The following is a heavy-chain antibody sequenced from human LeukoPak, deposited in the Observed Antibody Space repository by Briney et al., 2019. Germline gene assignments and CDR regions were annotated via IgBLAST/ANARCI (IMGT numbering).Heavy chain of an antibody. J-gene: IGHJ3*02. CDR3: AREGGDIVVVVAATYDAFDI. Sequence: ASVKVSCKASGYTFTSYGISWVRQAPGQGLEWMGIINPSGGSTSYAQKFQGRVTMTRDTSTSTVYMELSSLRSEDTAVYYCAREGGDIVVVVAATYDAFDIWGQGTMVTVSS. CDR2: INPSGGST. V-gene: IGHV1-46*01. CDR1: GYTFTSYG. D-gene: IGHD2-15*01.